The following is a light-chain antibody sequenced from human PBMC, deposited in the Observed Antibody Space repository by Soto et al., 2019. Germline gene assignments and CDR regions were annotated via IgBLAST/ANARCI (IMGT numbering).Light chain of an antibody. V-gene: IGKV3-15*01. CDR1: QNIRNN. CDR3: HQYNNRPLT. J-gene: IGKJ4*01. Sequence: EIVMTQSPATLSVSPGESATLSCRSSQNIRNNLAWYQQNPGQAPRLLFSDTSTRATTVPARFNGSGSGTEFSLAISTLQSEDFAVYYCHQYNNRPLTFGGGTKVDI. CDR2: DTS.